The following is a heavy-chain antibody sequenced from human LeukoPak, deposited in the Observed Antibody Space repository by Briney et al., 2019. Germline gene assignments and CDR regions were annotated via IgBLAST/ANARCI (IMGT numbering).Heavy chain of an antibody. CDR2: IWYDGSNR. J-gene: IGHJ4*02. D-gene: IGHD3-22*01. CDR1: GFTFSSYA. V-gene: IGHV3-33*01. Sequence: GGSLRLSCAASGFTFSSYAMHWVRQAPGKGLEWVAVIWYDGSNRYYADSVKGRFTISRDNSKNTLYLQMNSLRAEDTAVYYCARDTYYYDSSGYRTLGYWGQGTLVTVSS. CDR3: ARDTYYYDSSGYRTLGY.